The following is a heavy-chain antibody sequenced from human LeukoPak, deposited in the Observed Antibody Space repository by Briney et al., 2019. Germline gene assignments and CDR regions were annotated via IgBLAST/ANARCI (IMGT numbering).Heavy chain of an antibody. CDR3: ARGGDYFDY. J-gene: IGHJ4*02. V-gene: IGHV4-59*12. Sequence: SETLSLTCTVSGDSISSYYWSWIRQPPGKGLEWIGYIYYSGNTKYNPSLKSRVTISVDTSKNQISLKLSSVTAADTAVYYCARGGDYFDYWGQGTLVTVSS. CDR2: IYYSGNT. CDR1: GDSISSYY.